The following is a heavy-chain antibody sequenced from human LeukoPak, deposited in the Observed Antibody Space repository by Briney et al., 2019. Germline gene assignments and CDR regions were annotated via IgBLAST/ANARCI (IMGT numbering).Heavy chain of an antibody. CDR3: VEGQPGGTQLPSWAPYYFDD. Sequence: QPGRSLRLSCAASGFTFSNYGMHWVRQAPGKGLEWVAVISYDGSNKYYADSVKGRFTISRDNSKNTLYLQMNSVRAEDTAVYYCVEGQPGGTQLPSWAPYYFDDWGQGSLVTVSS. CDR1: GFTFSNYG. D-gene: IGHD5-18*01. CDR2: ISYDGSNK. V-gene: IGHV3-30*18. J-gene: IGHJ4*02.